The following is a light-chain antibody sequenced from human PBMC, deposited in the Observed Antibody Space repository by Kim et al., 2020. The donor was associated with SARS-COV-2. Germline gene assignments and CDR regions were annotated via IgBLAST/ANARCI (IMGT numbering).Light chain of an antibody. CDR1: QPIDGY. V-gene: IGKV1-39*01. Sequence: SELVGDRVTITCRTSQPIDGYLNWFQQKPGKAPKLLIFAASSLQSGVPSRFSGSGYGTDFALTISSLQPDDIATYYCQQSSSAPFTFGQGTKLEI. CDR3: QQSSSAPFT. CDR2: AAS. J-gene: IGKJ2*01.